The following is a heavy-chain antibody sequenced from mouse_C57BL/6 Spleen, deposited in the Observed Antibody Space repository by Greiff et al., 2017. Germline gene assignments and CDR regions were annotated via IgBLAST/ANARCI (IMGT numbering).Heavy chain of an antibody. CDR1: GFTFSSYG. D-gene: IGHD2-3*01. Sequence: EVKLVESGGDLVKPGGSLKLSCAASGFTFSSYGMSWVRQTPDKRLEWVATISSGGSYTYYPDSVKGRFTISRDNAKNTLYLQMSSLKSEDTAMYYCARHDDGYYGYWGQGTTLTVSS. CDR3: ARHDDGYYGY. V-gene: IGHV5-6*01. CDR2: ISSGGSYT. J-gene: IGHJ2*01.